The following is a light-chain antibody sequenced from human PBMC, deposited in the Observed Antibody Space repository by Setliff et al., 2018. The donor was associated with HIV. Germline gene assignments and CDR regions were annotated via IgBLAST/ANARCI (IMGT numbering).Light chain of an antibody. CDR2: DVN. Sequence: QSALSQPASVSGSPGQSITISCTGTSTDVGGYDYVSWYQNHTGKAPKFIIYDVNNRPSGVSNRFSGSKSGKTASLTISGLQAEDEADYYCSSYTSSGTVFGGGTKVTVL. J-gene: IGLJ2*01. V-gene: IGLV2-14*01. CDR3: SSYTSSGTV. CDR1: STDVGGYDY.